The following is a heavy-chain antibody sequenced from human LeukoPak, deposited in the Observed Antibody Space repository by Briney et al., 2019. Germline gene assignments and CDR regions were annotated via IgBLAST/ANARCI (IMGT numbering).Heavy chain of an antibody. J-gene: IGHJ3*02. CDR3: ARDSREWELGDDAFDI. CDR1: GFTFSSYA. CDR2: ISYDGSNK. Sequence: GRSLRLSCAASGFTFSSYAMHWVRQAPGKGLEWVAVISYDGSNKYYADSVKGRFTISRDNSKNTLYLQMNSLRAEDTAVYYCARDSREWELGDDAFDIWGQGTMVTVSS. V-gene: IGHV3-30-3*01. D-gene: IGHD1-26*01.